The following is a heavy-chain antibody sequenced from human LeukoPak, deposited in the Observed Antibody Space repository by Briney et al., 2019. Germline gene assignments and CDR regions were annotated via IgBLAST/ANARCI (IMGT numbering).Heavy chain of an antibody. CDR1: GFTFSSYG. Sequence: PGGSLRLSCAASGFTFSSYGMHWVRQAPGKGLEWVAFIRYDGSNKYYADSVKGRFTISRDDAKNSLYLQMDSLRAEDTAVYYCARDYGGPHYFDYWGQGTLVTVSS. J-gene: IGHJ4*02. CDR3: ARDYGGPHYFDY. V-gene: IGHV3-30*02. CDR2: IRYDGSNK. D-gene: IGHD2-15*01.